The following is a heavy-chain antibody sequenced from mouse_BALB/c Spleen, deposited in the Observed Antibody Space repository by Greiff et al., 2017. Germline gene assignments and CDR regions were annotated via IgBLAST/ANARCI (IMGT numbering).Heavy chain of an antibody. D-gene: IGHD2-4*01. CDR3: ARGDYDWYFDV. CDR1: GYIFTSYT. Sequence: QVQLKLSPAELARPGASVKMSCKASGYIFTSYTMHWVKQRPGQGPEWIGYINPSSGYTEYNQKFKDKTTLTADKSSSTAYMQLSSLTSEDSAVYYCARGDYDWYFDVWGAGTTVTVSS. CDR2: INPSSGYT. V-gene: IGHV1-4*02. J-gene: IGHJ1*01.